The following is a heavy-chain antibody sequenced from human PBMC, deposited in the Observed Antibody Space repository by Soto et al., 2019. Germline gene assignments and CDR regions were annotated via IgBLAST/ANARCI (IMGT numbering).Heavy chain of an antibody. CDR1: GFTFSSYA. V-gene: IGHV3-30-3*01. Sequence: SGGSLRLSCAASGFTFSSYAIHWVRQAPGKGLEWVAVISYDGTNTYSADSVKGRFTISRDNSKNTLYLQMNSLSAEDTAVYYCARDRPRYSSSWFSPLDYWGLGTLVTVSS. CDR2: ISYDGTNT. CDR3: ARDRPRYSSSWFSPLDY. J-gene: IGHJ4*02. D-gene: IGHD6-13*01.